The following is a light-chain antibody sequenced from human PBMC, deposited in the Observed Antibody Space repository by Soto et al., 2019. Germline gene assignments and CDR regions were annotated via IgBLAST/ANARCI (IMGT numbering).Light chain of an antibody. CDR2: DAS. Sequence: EIVLTQSPATLSLSPGERATLSCRASQSVSSYLAWYQQKPGQAPRLLIYDASNRATGIPARFSGSGSGTDFTITISSLEPEDFAFYYCQQRSNWPTFGGGTKVEIK. J-gene: IGKJ4*01. CDR3: QQRSNWPT. V-gene: IGKV3-11*01. CDR1: QSVSSY.